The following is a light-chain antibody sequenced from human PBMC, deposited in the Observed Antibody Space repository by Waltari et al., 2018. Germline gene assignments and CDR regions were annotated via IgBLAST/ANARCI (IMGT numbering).Light chain of an antibody. J-gene: IGKJ2*01. CDR1: QSVLYNSNKKNN. CDR3: QQYYDVPYT. V-gene: IGKV4-1*01. Sequence: DIVMTQSPDSLAVSLGERATVNCKSSQSVLYNSNKKNNLAWYQQRPGQPTRLLIYWASIRQSGIPDRFRGSGSATEFTLTITSLQAEDVAVYYCQQYYDVPYTFGQGTKVEI. CDR2: WAS.